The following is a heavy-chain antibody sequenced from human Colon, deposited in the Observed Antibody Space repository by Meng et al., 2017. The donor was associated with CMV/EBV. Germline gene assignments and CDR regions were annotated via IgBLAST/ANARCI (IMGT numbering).Heavy chain of an antibody. CDR3: ARDRGKFYFDY. D-gene: IGHD3-10*01. J-gene: IGHJ4*02. V-gene: IGHV3-30*02. Sequence: QGLLVAGGGGVVQPGGSLRLSCGMSGITCSTTGMHWVRQAPGKGLEWVTFIWSDGSNKYYADSVEGRFTVSRDNSKDTLYLQMNNLRPEDTAMYYCARDRGKFYFDYWGQGTLVTVSS. CDR2: IWSDGSNK. CDR1: GITCSTTG.